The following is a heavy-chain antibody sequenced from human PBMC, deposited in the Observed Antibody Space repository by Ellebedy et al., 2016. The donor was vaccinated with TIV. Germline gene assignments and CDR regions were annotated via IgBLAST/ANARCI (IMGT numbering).Heavy chain of an antibody. CDR2: IYYNGNT. D-gene: IGHD3-10*01. CDR3: ARLYGSGSPDDY. V-gene: IGHV4-59*08. CDR1: GGSINSDY. J-gene: IGHJ4*02. Sequence: MPSETLSLTCTVSGGSINSDYWSWIPQPQGKGLEWIGYIYYNGNTRYNPPLEGRVTISVDTSKNQFSLRLSSVTAADTAVYYCARLYGSGSPDDYWGQGTLVTVSS.